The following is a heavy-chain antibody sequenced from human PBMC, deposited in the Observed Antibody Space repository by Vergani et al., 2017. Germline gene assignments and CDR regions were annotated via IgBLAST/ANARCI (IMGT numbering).Heavy chain of an antibody. J-gene: IGHJ5*02. CDR1: GGSISSYY. D-gene: IGHD3-3*01. V-gene: IGHV4-59*12. CDR2: IYYSGST. CDR3: ARGRPYYDFWSGYYRPNWFDP. Sequence: QVQLQESGPGLVKPSETLSLTCTVSGGSISSYYWSWIRQPPGKGLEWIGYIYYSGSTYYNPSLKSRVTISVDRSKNQFSLKLSSVTAADTAVYYCARGRPYYDFWSGYYRPNWFDPWGQGTLVTVSS.